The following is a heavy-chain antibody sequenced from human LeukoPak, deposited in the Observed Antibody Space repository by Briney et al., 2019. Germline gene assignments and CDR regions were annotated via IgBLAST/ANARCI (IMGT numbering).Heavy chain of an antibody. CDR3: ARRGVRGVAYGMDV. CDR2: INHSGST. D-gene: IGHD3-10*01. Sequence: SETLSLTCAVYGGSFSGYDWSWIRQPPGKGLEWIGEINHSGSTNYNPSLKSRVAISVDTSKNQFSLKLSSVTAADTAVYYCARRGVRGVAYGMDVWGKGTTVTVPS. J-gene: IGHJ6*04. CDR1: GGSFSGYD. V-gene: IGHV4-34*01.